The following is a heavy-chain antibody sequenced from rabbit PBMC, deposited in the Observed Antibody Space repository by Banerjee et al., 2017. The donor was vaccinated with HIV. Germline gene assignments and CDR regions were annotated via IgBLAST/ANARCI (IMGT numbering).Heavy chain of an antibody. Sequence: QEQLEESGGDLVKPEGSLTLTCTASGFSFSSSYWMCWVRQAPGKGLELIACISTSTDSTYYASWAKGRFTISKTSSTTVTLQMTSLTAADTATYFCARDLDTYGYAGYAPYYFNLWGQGTLVTVS. CDR1: GFSFSSSYW. V-gene: IGHV1S45*01. CDR2: ISTSTDST. J-gene: IGHJ4*01. CDR3: ARDLDTYGYAGYAPYYFNL. D-gene: IGHD6-1*01.